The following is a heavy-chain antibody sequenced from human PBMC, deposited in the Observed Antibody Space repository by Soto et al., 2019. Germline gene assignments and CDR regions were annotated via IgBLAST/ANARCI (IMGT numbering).Heavy chain of an antibody. D-gene: IGHD2-15*01. J-gene: IGHJ3*02. CDR1: GGSISSGGYY. V-gene: IGHV4-31*03. CDR2: IYYSGST. CDR3: ARYIVVVVAATHDAFDI. Sequence: QVQLQESGPGLVKPSQTLSLTCTVSGGSISSGGYYWSWIRQHPGKGLEGIGYIYYSGSTYYNPSLKSRVTISVDTSKNQFSLKLSSVTAADTAVYYCARYIVVVVAATHDAFDIWGQGTMVTVSS.